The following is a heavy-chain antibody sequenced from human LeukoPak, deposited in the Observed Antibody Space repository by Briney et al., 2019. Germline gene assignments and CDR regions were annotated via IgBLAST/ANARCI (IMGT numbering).Heavy chain of an antibody. CDR2: ISSSSKYI. CDR1: GFTFSYFW. V-gene: IGHV3-21*01. J-gene: IGHJ5*02. Sequence: GGSLRLSCAASGFTFSYFWMNWVRQAPGRGLEWVSSISSSSKYIYYADSVKGRFTISRDDAKNSLSLQMNSLRAEDTAVYYCARDLDIVVVPASWFYPWGQGTLVTVSS. D-gene: IGHD2-2*03. CDR3: ARDLDIVVVPASWFYP.